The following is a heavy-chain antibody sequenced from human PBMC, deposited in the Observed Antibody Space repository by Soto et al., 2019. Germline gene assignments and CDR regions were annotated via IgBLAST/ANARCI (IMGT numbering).Heavy chain of an antibody. V-gene: IGHV3-30*18. D-gene: IGHD6-19*01. CDR1: GFTFSSYG. J-gene: IGHJ2*01. CDR2: ISYDGSNK. CDR3: SKYVSSCGSSGCSEAMYWYFDL. Sequence: GGSLRLSCAASGFTFSSYGMHWVRQAPGKGLEWVAVISYDGSNKYYADSVKGRFTISRDNSKNTLNLQMKSLRAEDTAVYYCSKYVSSCGSSGCSEAMYWYFDLWGRGTLVTVSS.